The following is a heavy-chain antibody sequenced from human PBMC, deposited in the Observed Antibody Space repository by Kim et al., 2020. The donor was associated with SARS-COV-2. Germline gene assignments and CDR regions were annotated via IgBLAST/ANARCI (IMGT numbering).Heavy chain of an antibody. J-gene: IGHJ4*02. V-gene: IGHV4-34*01. CDR3: ATAASSGYYYAFDY. D-gene: IGHD3-22*01. Sequence: TPSLKKRVTISVDTSKHQFSLKLSSVTAADTAVYYCATAASSGYYYAFDYWGQGTLVTVSS.